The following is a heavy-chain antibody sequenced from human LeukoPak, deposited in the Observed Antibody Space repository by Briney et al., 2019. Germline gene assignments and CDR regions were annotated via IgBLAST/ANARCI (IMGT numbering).Heavy chain of an antibody. V-gene: IGHV3-21*01. CDR3: ARDLHSSGWYNDY. Sequence: PGGSLRLSCAASGFAVSSNYMSWVRQAPGKGLEWVSSISSSSSHIYYADSVKGRFTISRDNAKNSLYLQMNSLRAEDTAVYYCARDLHSSGWYNDYWGQGTLVTVSS. J-gene: IGHJ4*02. CDR1: GFAVSSNY. D-gene: IGHD6-19*01. CDR2: ISSSSSHI.